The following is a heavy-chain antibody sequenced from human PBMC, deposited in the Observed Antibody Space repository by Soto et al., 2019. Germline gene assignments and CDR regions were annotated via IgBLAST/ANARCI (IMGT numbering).Heavy chain of an antibody. V-gene: IGHV3-48*03. J-gene: IGHJ5*02. CDR1: GFTFSSYE. CDR2: ISSSGSTI. D-gene: IGHD3-22*01. CDR3: ARGAYYYDSSGYYPGS. Sequence: GGSLRLSCAASGFTFSSYEMNWVRQAPGKGLEWVSYISSSGSTIYYADSVKGRFTISRDNAKNSLYLQMNSLRAEDTAVYYCARGAYYYDSSGYYPGSWGQGTLVTVS.